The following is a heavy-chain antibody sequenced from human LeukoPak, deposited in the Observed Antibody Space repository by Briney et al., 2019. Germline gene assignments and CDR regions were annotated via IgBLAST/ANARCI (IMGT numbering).Heavy chain of an antibody. CDR1: GFTFSSYA. J-gene: IGHJ4*02. CDR3: AISRYSGSYPFDY. V-gene: IGHV3-23*01. D-gene: IGHD1-26*01. CDR2: ISGSGGST. Sequence: GGSLRLSCAASGFTFSSYAMSWVRQAPGKGLAWVSAISGSGGSTYYADSVKGRFTISRDNSKNTLYLQMNSLRAEDTAVYYCAISRYSGSYPFDYWGQGTLVTVSS.